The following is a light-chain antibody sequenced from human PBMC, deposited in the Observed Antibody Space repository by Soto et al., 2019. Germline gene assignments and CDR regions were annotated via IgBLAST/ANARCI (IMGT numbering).Light chain of an antibody. J-gene: IGKJ4*01. Sequence: EVVFTQSPGSMSLSPGERAALSCRASQSVTNNFLAWYQQKPGQAHRLLIYGAFYRATGIPDRFSGSGSGTDFTLTVRRLEPEDFAVYYCKQYGTSPLTFGEGTKVDIK. CDR1: QSVTNNF. CDR3: KQYGTSPLT. V-gene: IGKV3-20*01. CDR2: GAF.